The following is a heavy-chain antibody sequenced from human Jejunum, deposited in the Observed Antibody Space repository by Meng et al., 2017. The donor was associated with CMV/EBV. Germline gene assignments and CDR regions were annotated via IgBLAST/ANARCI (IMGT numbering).Heavy chain of an antibody. J-gene: IGHJ4*02. CDR2: ISFSGIP. CDR3: ARASYYYFDSSGSPPDY. Sequence: ISSSEICWGWIRRPPGKGLEGIGNISFSGIPYTKPTHKSRVTMSVDTSKRQFSLKLSSVTAADTAVYFCARASYYYFDSSGSPPDYWGQGTLVTVSS. CDR1: ISSSEIC. D-gene: IGHD3-22*01. V-gene: IGHV4-39*07.